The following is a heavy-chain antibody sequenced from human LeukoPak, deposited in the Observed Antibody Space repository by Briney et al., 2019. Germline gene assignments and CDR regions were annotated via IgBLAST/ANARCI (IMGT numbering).Heavy chain of an antibody. Sequence: GGSLRLSCAASGFTFSSYAMHWVRQAPGKGLGYVSSISSNGGSTYYANSVKGRFTISRDNSKNTLYLQMNSLRAEDTAVYYCARDLSPGGSGQPQHYWGQGTLVTVSS. CDR1: GFTFSSYA. D-gene: IGHD3-10*01. CDR2: ISSNGGST. CDR3: ARDLSPGGSGQPQHY. V-gene: IGHV3-64*01. J-gene: IGHJ4*02.